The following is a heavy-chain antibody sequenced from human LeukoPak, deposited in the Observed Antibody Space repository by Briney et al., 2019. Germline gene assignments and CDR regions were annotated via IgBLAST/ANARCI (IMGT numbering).Heavy chain of an antibody. CDR2: INPGDSDT. J-gene: IGHJ4*02. Sequence: GESLKISCKGTGYSFTSYWIGCVRQMPGKGLEWMGIINPGDSDTRYSPSFQGQVTISADKSISTAYLQWSSLKASDTAMYYCARGPVAAAGTVWAAFGYWGQGTLVTVSS. CDR1: GYSFTSYW. D-gene: IGHD6-13*01. V-gene: IGHV5-51*01. CDR3: ARGPVAAAGTVWAAFGY.